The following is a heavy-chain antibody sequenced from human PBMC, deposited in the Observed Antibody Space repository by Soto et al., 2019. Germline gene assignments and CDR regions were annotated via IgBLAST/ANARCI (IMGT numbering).Heavy chain of an antibody. Sequence: GGSLRLSCAASGFTVSSNYMSWVRQAPGKGLEWVSVIYSGGSTYYADSVKGRFTISRDNSKNTLYLQMNSLRAEDTAVYYCARSLELLHYYYGMDVWGQGTTVTVSS. J-gene: IGHJ6*02. D-gene: IGHD1-7*01. CDR3: ARSLELLHYYYGMDV. V-gene: IGHV3-53*01. CDR1: GFTVSSNY. CDR2: IYSGGST.